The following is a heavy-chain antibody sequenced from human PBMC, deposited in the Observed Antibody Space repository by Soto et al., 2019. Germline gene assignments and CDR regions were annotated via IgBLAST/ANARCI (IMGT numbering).Heavy chain of an antibody. CDR1: GFTFRNYD. Sequence: EVQLVESGGGLVQPGGSLSLSCEASGFTFRNYDMHWVRQGTGKGLEWVSGISAAGDPDYADSVEGRFTISRENAQNSFFLQMNSLRVGDTAVYYSARTDRDFYGLDVWCQGTTVIVSS. CDR2: ISAAGDP. J-gene: IGHJ6*02. CDR3: ARTDRDFYGLDV. V-gene: IGHV3-13*05.